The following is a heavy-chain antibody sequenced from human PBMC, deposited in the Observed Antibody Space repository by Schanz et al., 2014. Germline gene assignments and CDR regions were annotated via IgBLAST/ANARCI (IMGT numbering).Heavy chain of an antibody. CDR3: ARGVRIDY. J-gene: IGHJ4*02. D-gene: IGHD3-3*01. V-gene: IGHV3-74*01. Sequence: EVQLVESGGGLVQPGGSLRLSCAASGFTFSTYWMHWVRQAPGKGLVWVSHINSDGTTTTYADSVKGRFTISRDNSKNTLYLEMNSLTAEDTAVYYCARGVRIDYWGQGTLVTVSS. CDR1: GFTFSTYW. CDR2: INSDGTTT.